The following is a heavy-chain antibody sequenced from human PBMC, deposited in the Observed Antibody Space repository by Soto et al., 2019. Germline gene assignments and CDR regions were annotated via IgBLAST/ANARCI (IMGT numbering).Heavy chain of an antibody. V-gene: IGHV3-23*01. CDR2: ISGSGGST. CDR3: AKAVTTFAAYYYGMDV. J-gene: IGHJ6*02. Sequence: GWSLRLACASSGFTFISDAMRWVRQAQGKGLEWVSAISGSGGSTYYADSVKGRFTISRDNSKNTLYLQMNSLRAEDTAVYYCAKAVTTFAAYYYGMDVWGQGTTVTVSS. CDR1: GFTFISDA. D-gene: IGHD4-17*01.